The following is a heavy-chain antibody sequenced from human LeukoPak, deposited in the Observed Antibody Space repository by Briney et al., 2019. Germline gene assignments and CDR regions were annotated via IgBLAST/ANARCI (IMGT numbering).Heavy chain of an antibody. CDR1: GGSISSYY. D-gene: IGHD3-16*01. Sequence: RPSETLSLTCTVSGGSISSYYWSWIRQPAGKGLEWIGRIYTSGSTNYNPSLKSRVTMSVGTSKNQFSLKLSSVTAADTAVYYCAREATSYYDYVWGYYYYYMDVWGKGTTVTVSS. V-gene: IGHV4-4*07. CDR3: AREATSYYDYVWGYYYYYMDV. J-gene: IGHJ6*03. CDR2: IYTSGST.